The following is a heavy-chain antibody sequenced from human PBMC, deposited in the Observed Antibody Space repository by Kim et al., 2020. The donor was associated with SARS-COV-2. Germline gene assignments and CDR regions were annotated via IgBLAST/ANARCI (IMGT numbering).Heavy chain of an antibody. CDR2: ISSSGSTI. CDR3: ARSLIAAAGTSQPNYYGMDV. D-gene: IGHD6-13*01. V-gene: IGHV3-48*03. CDR1: GFTFSSYE. Sequence: GGSLRLSCAASGFTFSSYEMNWVRQAPGKGLEWVSYISSSGSTIYYADSVKGRFTISRDNAKNSLYLQMNSLRAEDTAVYYCARSLIAAAGTSQPNYYGMDVWGQGTTVTVSS. J-gene: IGHJ6*02.